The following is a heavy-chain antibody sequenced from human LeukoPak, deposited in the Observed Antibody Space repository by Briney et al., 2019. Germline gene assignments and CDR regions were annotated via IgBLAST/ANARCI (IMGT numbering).Heavy chain of an antibody. CDR2: IYTSGST. CDR3: AITYYYGSGSYYNEGDY. J-gene: IGHJ4*02. V-gene: IGHV4-59*10. CDR1: GGSFSGYY. Sequence: PSETLSLTCAVYGGSFSGYYWSWIRQPAGKGLEWIGRIYTSGSTNYNPSLKSRVTMSVDTSKNQFSLKLSSVTAADTAVYYCAITYYYGSGSYYNEGDYWGQGTLLTVSS. D-gene: IGHD3-10*01.